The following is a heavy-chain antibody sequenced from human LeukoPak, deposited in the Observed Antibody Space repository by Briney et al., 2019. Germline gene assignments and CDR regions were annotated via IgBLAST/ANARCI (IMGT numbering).Heavy chain of an antibody. Sequence: PSETLSLICTVSGGSISSYYWTWIRQSPGTGLEWIGYIHDSVNTDYNPSLKSRVTISVDTSNKQFSLKLNSVTAADTAVYYCARGRITIFGVVTPHFDYWGQGTLVTVSS. CDR1: GGSISSYY. V-gene: IGHV4-59*01. J-gene: IGHJ4*02. D-gene: IGHD3-3*01. CDR2: IHDSVNT. CDR3: ARGRITIFGVVTPHFDY.